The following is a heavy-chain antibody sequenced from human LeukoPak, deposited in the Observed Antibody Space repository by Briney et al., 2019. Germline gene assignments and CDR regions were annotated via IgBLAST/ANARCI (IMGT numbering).Heavy chain of an antibody. CDR2: IIPIFGTA. J-gene: IGHJ4*02. CDR3: ARHYGAYYFDY. Sequence: SVTVSCKASVGTFSSYAISWLRQAPGQGLEWMGGIIPIFGTANYAQKFQGRVTITADETTSTAYMELSSLRSEDTAVYYCARHYGAYYFDYWGQGTLVTVSS. CDR1: VGTFSSYA. V-gene: IGHV1-69*13. D-gene: IGHD3-10*01.